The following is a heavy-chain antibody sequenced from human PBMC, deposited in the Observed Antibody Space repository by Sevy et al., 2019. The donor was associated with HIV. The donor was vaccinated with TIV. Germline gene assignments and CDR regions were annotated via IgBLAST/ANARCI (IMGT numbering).Heavy chain of an antibody. J-gene: IGHJ4*02. CDR1: GFTFRSYA. CDR2: ITGNGGST. V-gene: IGHV3-23*01. D-gene: IGHD3-22*01. Sequence: GGSLRLSCSTSGFTFRSYAMNWVRQAPGKGLEWVSAITGNGGSTYYADSAKGRFTISRDNSKSTLYLQMNSLRAEDTALYYCAKDLAYESSGYHDYWGQGTLVTVSS. CDR3: AKDLAYESSGYHDY.